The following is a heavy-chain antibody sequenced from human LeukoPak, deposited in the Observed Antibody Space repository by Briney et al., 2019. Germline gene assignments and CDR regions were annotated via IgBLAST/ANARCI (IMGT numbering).Heavy chain of an antibody. V-gene: IGHV3-66*01. D-gene: IGHD3-22*01. CDR3: ASTYYYDSSGYYSYYGMDV. CDR2: IDSGGST. Sequence: PGGSLRLSCAASGFTVSSNYMSWVRQAPGKGLEWVSVIDSGGSTYYADSVKGRFTISRDNSKNTLYLQMNSLRAEDTAVYYCASTYYYDSSGYYSYYGMDVWGQGTTVTVSS. CDR1: GFTVSSNY. J-gene: IGHJ6*02.